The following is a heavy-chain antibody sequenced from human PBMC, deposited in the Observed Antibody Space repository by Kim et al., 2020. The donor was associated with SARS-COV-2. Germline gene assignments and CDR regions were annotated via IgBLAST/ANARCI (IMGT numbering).Heavy chain of an antibody. CDR3: ARGVGEVLLWFGEFSYFDY. CDR1: GGSVSSGSYY. J-gene: IGHJ4*02. Sequence: SETLSLTCTVSGGSVSSGSYYWSWIRQPPGKGLEWIGYIYYSGSTNYNPSLKSRVTISVDTSKNQFSLKLSSVTAADTAVYYCARGVGEVLLWFGEFSYFDYWGQGTLVTVSS. V-gene: IGHV4-61*01. CDR2: IYYSGST. D-gene: IGHD3-10*01.